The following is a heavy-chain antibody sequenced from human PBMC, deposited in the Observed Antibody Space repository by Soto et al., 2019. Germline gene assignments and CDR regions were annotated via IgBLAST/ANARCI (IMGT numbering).Heavy chain of an antibody. CDR2: IYHSGST. D-gene: IGHD3-22*01. Sequence: ASETLSLTCAVSGYSISSGYYWGWIRQPPGKGLEWIGSIYHSGSTYYNPSLKSRVTISVDTSKNQFSLKLSSVTAADTAVYYCARDHITMILVVSGNWFDPWGQGTRVTVSS. V-gene: IGHV4-38-2*02. CDR3: ARDHITMILVVSGNWFDP. CDR1: GYSISSGYY. J-gene: IGHJ5*02.